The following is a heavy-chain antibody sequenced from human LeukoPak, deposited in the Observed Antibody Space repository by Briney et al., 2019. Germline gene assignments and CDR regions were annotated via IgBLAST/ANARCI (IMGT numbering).Heavy chain of an antibody. V-gene: IGHV1-8*02. D-gene: IGHD3-22*01. CDR1: GGTFSSYA. Sequence: GSSVKVSCKASGGTFSSYAISWVRQATGQGLEWMGWMNPNSGNTGYAQKFQGRVTMTRNTSISTAYMELSSLRSEDTAVYYCASALGVVRHSSGYYFGYWGQGTLVTVSS. CDR3: ASALGVVRHSSGYYFGY. CDR2: MNPNSGNT. J-gene: IGHJ4*02.